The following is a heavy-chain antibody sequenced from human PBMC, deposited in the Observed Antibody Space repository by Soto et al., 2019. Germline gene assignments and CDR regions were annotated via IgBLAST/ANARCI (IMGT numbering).Heavy chain of an antibody. CDR3: VKGGWLDF. V-gene: IGHV3-23*01. CDR2: ISDDSSRT. J-gene: IGHJ5*01. CDR1: GFTFNTFE. Sequence: GGSLRLSCAASGFTFNTFEMSWVRQAPGRGLEWVSFISDDSSRTYYADAVKGRFTISRDNSKYTLYLQMNSLTAEDTAVYACVKGGWLDFWGQGSLVTVSS. D-gene: IGHD3-16*01.